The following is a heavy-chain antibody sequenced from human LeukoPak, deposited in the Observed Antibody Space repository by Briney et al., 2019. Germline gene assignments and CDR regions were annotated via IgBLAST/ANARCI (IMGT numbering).Heavy chain of an antibody. J-gene: IGHJ6*02. D-gene: IGHD3-3*01. CDR2: ISYDGSNK. CDR1: GFTFSSYG. Sequence: GRSLRLSCAASGFTFSSYGMHWVRQAPGKGLEWVAVISYDGSNKYYADSVKGRFTISRDNSKNTLYLQMNSLRAEDTAVYYCAKSPHQAYDFWSGGNGMDVWGQGTTVTVSS. CDR3: AKSPHQAYDFWSGGNGMDV. V-gene: IGHV3-30*18.